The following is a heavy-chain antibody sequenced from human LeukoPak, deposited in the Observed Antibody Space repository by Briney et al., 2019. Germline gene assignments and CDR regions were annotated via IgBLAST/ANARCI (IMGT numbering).Heavy chain of an antibody. CDR2: IVVGSGNT. CDR3: AAGYYGSGISVAFDI. J-gene: IGHJ3*02. V-gene: IGHV1-58*02. CDR1: GFTFTSSA. D-gene: IGHD3-10*01. Sequence: GTSVKVSCKASGFTFTSSAMQWVRQARGQRLEWIGWIVVGSGNTNYAQKFQERVTITRDMSTSTAYMELSSLRSEDTAVYYCAAGYYGSGISVAFDIWGQRTMVTVSS.